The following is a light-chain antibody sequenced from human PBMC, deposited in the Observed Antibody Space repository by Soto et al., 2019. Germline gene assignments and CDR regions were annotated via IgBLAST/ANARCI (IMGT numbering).Light chain of an antibody. CDR2: DAS. V-gene: IGKV1-5*01. Sequence: IEVTQSPSTLSASVGDRVTITCRASQSISNWLAWYQQKPGKAPKVLIYDASSLQSGVPSRFSGSGSGTEFTLTISSLQPDDFATYYCQQYNSYSRTFGQGTKVEIK. J-gene: IGKJ1*01. CDR1: QSISNW. CDR3: QQYNSYSRT.